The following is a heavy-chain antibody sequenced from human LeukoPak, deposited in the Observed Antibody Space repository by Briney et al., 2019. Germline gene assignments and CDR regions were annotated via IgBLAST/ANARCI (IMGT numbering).Heavy chain of an antibody. J-gene: IGHJ6*03. CDR1: GYTFTSYY. Sequence: ASVKVSCKASGYTFTSYYMHWVRQAPGQGLEWMGIINPSGGSTSYAQKFQGRVTMTRDMSTSTAYMELRSLRSDDTAVYYCARDGQWRPSYMDVWGKGTTVTVSS. CDR3: ARDGQWRPSYMDV. V-gene: IGHV1-46*01. D-gene: IGHD6-19*01. CDR2: INPSGGST.